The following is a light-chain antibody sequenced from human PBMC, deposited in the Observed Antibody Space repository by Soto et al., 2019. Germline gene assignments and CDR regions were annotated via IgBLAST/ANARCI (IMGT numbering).Light chain of an antibody. J-gene: IGLJ3*02. CDR2: GNN. CDR3: QYYDSSLSGWV. V-gene: IGLV1-40*01. Sequence: QSVLTQPPSLSGAPGQKVTISCTRSSSNIGAAYDVHWYQHLPGTAPKLLIYGNNNRPSGVPDRFFGSKSVTSASLAITWLQAEDEADYYCQYYDSSLSGWVFGGGSKLTVI. CDR1: SSNIGAAYD.